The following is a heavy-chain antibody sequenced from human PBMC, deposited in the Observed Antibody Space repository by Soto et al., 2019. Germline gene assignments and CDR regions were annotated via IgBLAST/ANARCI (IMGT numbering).Heavy chain of an antibody. CDR3: AGGSGWLSDY. D-gene: IGHD6-19*01. J-gene: IGHJ4*02. Sequence: EVQLVESGGGLVQPGGSLRLSCAASGFSISSYWMNWVRQAPGKGLEWVAIIRKDGSEKYYVDSVKGRFTLSRDNAKNSLYLQMNSPRDDDTAVYYCAGGSGWLSDYWGRGTLVTVSS. CDR1: GFSISSYW. V-gene: IGHV3-7*03. CDR2: IRKDGSEK.